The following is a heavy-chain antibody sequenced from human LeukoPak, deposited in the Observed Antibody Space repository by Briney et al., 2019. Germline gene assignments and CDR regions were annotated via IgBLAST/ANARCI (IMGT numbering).Heavy chain of an antibody. J-gene: IGHJ4*02. D-gene: IGHD1-26*01. V-gene: IGHV3-74*01. Sequence: PGGSLRLSCAASGFTFSSNWMHWVRQAPGKGLVWVSRINEDGSTTNYADSVKGRFTISRDNAKNTLYLQMNSLRAEDTAVYYCVRDLGGRSGYWGQGTLVTVSS. CDR3: VRDLGGRSGY. CDR2: INEDGSTT. CDR1: GFTFSSNW.